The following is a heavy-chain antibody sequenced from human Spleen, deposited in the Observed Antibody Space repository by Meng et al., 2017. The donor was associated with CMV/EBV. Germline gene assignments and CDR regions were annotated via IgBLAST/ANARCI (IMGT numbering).Heavy chain of an antibody. CDR3: AREGRLSGYYFDY. Sequence: GGSLRLSCAASGFTFNDHYMTWIRLAPGKGLEWISYISSSGNYIYYADLLKGRFTISRDNAKNSLYLQMNSLRPEDTAVYYCAREGRLSGYYFDYWGQGILVTVSS. J-gene: IGHJ4*02. V-gene: IGHV3-11*04. CDR1: GFTFNDHY. CDR2: ISSSGNYI.